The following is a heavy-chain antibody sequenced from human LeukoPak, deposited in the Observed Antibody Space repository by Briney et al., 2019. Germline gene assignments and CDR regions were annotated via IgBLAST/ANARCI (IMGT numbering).Heavy chain of an antibody. D-gene: IGHD3-22*01. CDR2: IYPGDSDT. CDR1: GYSFTSYW. V-gene: IGHV5-51*01. J-gene: IGHJ4*02. Sequence: GESLKISCKGSGYSFTSYWIGWVRQMPGKGLEWMGIIYPGDSDTRYSPSFQGQVTISADKSISTAYLQWSSLKASDTAMYYCARSSLYYGSSGYQPSYYFDYWGQGTLVTVSS. CDR3: ARSSLYYGSSGYQPSYYFDY.